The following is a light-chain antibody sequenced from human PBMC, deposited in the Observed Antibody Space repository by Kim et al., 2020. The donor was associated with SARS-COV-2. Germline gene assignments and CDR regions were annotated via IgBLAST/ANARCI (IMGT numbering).Light chain of an antibody. J-gene: IGLJ2*01. CDR2: GKN. Sequence: SSALPQDPAVSVALGQTVRITCQGDSLRSYYASWYQQKPGQAPVLVIYGKNNRPSGIPDRFSGSSSGNTASLTITGAQAEDEADYYCNSRDSSGPVVFGGGTKLTVL. CDR1: SLRSYY. V-gene: IGLV3-19*01. CDR3: NSRDSSGPVV.